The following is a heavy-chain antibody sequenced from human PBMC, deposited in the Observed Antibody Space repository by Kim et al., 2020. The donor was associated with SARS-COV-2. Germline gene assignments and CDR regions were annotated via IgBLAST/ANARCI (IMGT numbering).Heavy chain of an antibody. V-gene: IGHV1-69*04. D-gene: IGHD2-15*01. CDR3: ARDGDRILGQG. CDR2: A. Sequence: ANYAQKFQGRVTMTAEKSTSTAYVELSSLRSEDTAVYYCARDGDRILGQGWGQGTLVTVSS. J-gene: IGHJ4*02.